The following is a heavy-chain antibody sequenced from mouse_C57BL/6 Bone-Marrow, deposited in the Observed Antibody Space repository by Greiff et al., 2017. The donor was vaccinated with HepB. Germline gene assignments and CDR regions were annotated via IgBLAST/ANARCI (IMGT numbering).Heavy chain of an antibody. Sequence: QVQLQQSGPGLVAPSQSLSITCTVSGFSLTSYAISWVRQPPGKGLEWLGVIWTGGGTNYNSALKSRLSISKDNSKIPVFLKMNILQTDDTARYYCARPVITTVVATDYAMDDWGQGTSVTVSS. J-gene: IGHJ4*01. V-gene: IGHV2-9-1*01. D-gene: IGHD1-1*01. CDR2: IWTGGGT. CDR1: GFSLTSYA. CDR3: ARPVITTVVATDYAMDD.